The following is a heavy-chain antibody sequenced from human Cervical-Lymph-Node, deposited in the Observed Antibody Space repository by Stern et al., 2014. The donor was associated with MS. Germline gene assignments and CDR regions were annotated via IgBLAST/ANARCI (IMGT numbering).Heavy chain of an antibody. CDR2: IDWDDDK. V-gene: IGHV2-70*15. Sequence: QITLKESGPALVKPTQTLTLTCTFSGFSLSTSGMCVSWIRQPPGKALEWLARIDWDDDKYYSTSLKTRLTISKDTSKNQVVLTMTNMDPVDTATYYCARSYYYDSSGRLYYFDYWGQGTLVTVSS. CDR3: ARSYYYDSSGRLYYFDY. J-gene: IGHJ4*02. CDR1: GFSLSTSGMC. D-gene: IGHD3-22*01.